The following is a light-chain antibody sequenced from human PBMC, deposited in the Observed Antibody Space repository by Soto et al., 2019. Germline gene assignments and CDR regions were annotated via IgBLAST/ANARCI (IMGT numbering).Light chain of an antibody. CDR3: QHYVSPFPT. Sequence: EIVLTQSPGTLSLSPGERATLSCRPSQSVSSNSLAWYQQKPGQAPRLLIYAASSRATGIPDRFSGSGSGTDFTLIISRLEPEDFAVYYCQHYVSPFPTFGQGTNVEMK. CDR1: QSVSSNS. CDR2: AAS. V-gene: IGKV3-20*01. J-gene: IGKJ1*01.